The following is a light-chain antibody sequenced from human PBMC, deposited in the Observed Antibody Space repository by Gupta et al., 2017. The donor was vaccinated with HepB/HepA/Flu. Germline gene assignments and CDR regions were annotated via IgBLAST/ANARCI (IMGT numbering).Light chain of an antibody. CDR2: LGS. J-gene: IGKJ2*01. CDR1: QSRRHRNGYNY. V-gene: IGKV2-28*01. CDR3: WQAYQTHPLT. Sequence: DIVMTESPRSLPVTPGETASIPCRSSQSRRHRNGYNYLEWYLQKPGQAPQLLIYLGSNRAAGVTDRFSGSRGGRNVTLRIIRGVADDVGAYYYWQAYQTHPLTFGQGTKVEIK.